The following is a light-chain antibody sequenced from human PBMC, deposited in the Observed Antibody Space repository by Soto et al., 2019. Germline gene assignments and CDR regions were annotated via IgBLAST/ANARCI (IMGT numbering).Light chain of an antibody. CDR1: RSKIGAGYD. CDR3: QSYDSSLSAFYV. J-gene: IGLJ1*01. V-gene: IGLV1-40*01. Sequence: QSLLAQPPSRSGAPGQRGTISCTGSRSKIGAGYDVHWYQQLPGTAPKLLIYGNSNRPSGVPDRFSGSKSGTSASLAITGLQAEDEADYYCQSYDSSLSAFYVFGTGTKVTVL. CDR2: GNS.